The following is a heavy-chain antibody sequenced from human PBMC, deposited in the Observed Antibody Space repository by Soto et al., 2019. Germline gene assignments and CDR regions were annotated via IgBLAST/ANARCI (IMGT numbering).Heavy chain of an antibody. V-gene: IGHV3-74*01. CDR1: GFTLSSHW. CDR2: VNIDGGTT. Sequence: EVQLVESGGDLVQPGGSLRLSCAASGFTLSSHWMHWVRQVPGKGLVWVARVNIDGGTTSYAEAVKGRFTISRDNAKNTVFMQTDSLSIVDPSTYYGAGEAVHCSRTSSYPVAFVIGGQGTMFAVSP. D-gene: IGHD3-10*01. CDR3: AGEAVHCSRTSSYPVAFVI. J-gene: IGHJ3*02.